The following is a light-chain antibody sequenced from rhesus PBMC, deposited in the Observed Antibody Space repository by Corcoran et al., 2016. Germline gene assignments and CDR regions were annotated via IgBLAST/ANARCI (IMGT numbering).Light chain of an antibody. CDR2: AAS. CDR3: QQVYSTPFS. J-gene: IGKJ3*01. V-gene: IGKV1-33*02. Sequence: DIQMSQSPSSLSASVGEKVTITCRASQGISNALAWYQQKPGKAPNLLNYAASRLESGVPSRFSGSRSGTVFTLTISSLQPKAFAAYYCQQVYSTPFSFCPRTKLGIE. CDR1: QGISNA.